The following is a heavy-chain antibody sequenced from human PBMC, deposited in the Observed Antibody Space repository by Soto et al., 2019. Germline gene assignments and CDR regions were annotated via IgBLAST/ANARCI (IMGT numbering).Heavy chain of an antibody. CDR1: GGSISSGDYS. V-gene: IGHV4-30-2*01. Sequence: PSETLSLTCAVSGGSISSGDYSWSWIRQPPGKGLEWIGYIYNSGSTYYNTSLKSRVTISVDRSKNQFSLKLSSVTAADTAVYYCARRVGWFNPYYYYGMDVWGQGTTVTVSS. CDR2: IYNSGST. D-gene: IGHD2-15*01. CDR3: ARRVGWFNPYYYYGMDV. J-gene: IGHJ6*02.